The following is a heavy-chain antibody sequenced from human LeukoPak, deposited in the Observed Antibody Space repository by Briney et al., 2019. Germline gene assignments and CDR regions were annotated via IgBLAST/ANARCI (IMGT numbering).Heavy chain of an antibody. CDR3: ATSSSAYYYYYGMDV. V-gene: IGHV3-30-3*01. CDR2: ISYDGSNK. CDR1: GFTFSSYA. J-gene: IGHJ6*02. Sequence: PGGSLRLSCAASGFTFSSYAMHWVRQAPGKGLEWVAVISYDGSNKYCADSVKGRFTISRDNSKNTLYLQMNSLRAEDTAVYYCATSSSAYYYYYGMDVWGQGTTVTVSS. D-gene: IGHD6-6*01.